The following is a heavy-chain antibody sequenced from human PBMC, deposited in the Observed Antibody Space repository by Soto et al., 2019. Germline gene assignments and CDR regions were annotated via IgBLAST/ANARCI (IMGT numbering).Heavy chain of an antibody. CDR2: ISGSGAST. V-gene: IGHV3-23*01. CDR3: AKHYDFWSGYLDY. D-gene: IGHD3-3*01. CDR1: GFTFSSCA. J-gene: IGHJ4*02. Sequence: EVQLLESGGGLVKPGGSLRLSCAASGFTFSSCAMSWVRQAPGKGLEWVSGISGSGASTYYADSVQGRFTISRDNSKNTLYLQMDSLRAEDTAVYYCAKHYDFWSGYLDYWGQGTLVTVSS.